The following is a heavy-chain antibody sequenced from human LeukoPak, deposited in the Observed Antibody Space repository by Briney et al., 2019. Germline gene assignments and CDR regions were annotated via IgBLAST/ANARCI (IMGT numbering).Heavy chain of an antibody. D-gene: IGHD6-6*01. J-gene: IGHJ3*02. V-gene: IGHV1-2*02. CDR1: GYTFTGYY. Sequence: ASVKVSCKASGYTFTGYYMHWVRQAPGQGLEWMGWINPNSGGTNYAQKFQGRVTMTRDTSISTAYMELSRLRSDDTAVYYCARDQSIERGSTLDIWGQGTMVTVSS. CDR2: INPNSGGT. CDR3: ARDQSIERGSTLDI.